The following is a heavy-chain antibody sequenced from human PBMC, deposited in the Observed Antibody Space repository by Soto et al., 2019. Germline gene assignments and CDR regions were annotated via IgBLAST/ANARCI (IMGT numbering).Heavy chain of an antibody. V-gene: IGHV4-61*01. CDR1: GGSVSSGSYY. CDR2: IYYSGST. J-gene: IGHJ6*02. Sequence: SETLSLTCTVSGGSVSSGSYYWSWIRQPPGKGLEWIGYIYYSGSTNYNPSLKSRVTISVDTSKNQFSLKLSSVTAADTAVYYCPRDKAPYGMDVWGQGTTVTVSS. CDR3: PRDKAPYGMDV.